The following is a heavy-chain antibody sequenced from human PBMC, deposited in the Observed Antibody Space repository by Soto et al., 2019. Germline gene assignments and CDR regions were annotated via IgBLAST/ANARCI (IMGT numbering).Heavy chain of an antibody. D-gene: IGHD1-26*01. CDR1: GFTFSSYA. CDR3: AKGGGLGAYYYYYMDV. Sequence: GGSLRLSCAASGFTFSSYAMSWVRQAPGKGLEWVSAISGSGGSTYYADSVKGRFTISRDNSKNTLYLQMNSLRAEDTAVYYCAKGGGLGAYYYYYMDVWGKGTTVTVSS. J-gene: IGHJ6*03. V-gene: IGHV3-23*01. CDR2: ISGSGGST.